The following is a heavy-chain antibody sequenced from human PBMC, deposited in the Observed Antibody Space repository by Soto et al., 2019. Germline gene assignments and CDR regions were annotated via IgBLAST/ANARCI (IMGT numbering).Heavy chain of an antibody. CDR1: GGSISSGGNY. CDR2: IYYSGST. Sequence: QVQLQESGPGLVKPSQTLSLTCTVSGGSISSGGNYWSWIRQHPGKGLEWIGYIYYSGSTYYNPSLKSRVTISVDTSKNQFSLKLSSVTAADTAVYYCASGDIMIRFLESRNHYYYYMDVWGKGTTVTVSS. V-gene: IGHV4-31*03. D-gene: IGHD3-3*01. J-gene: IGHJ6*03. CDR3: ASGDIMIRFLESRNHYYYYMDV.